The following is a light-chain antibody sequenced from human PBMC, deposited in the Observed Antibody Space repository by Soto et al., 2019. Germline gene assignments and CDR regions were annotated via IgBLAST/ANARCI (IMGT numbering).Light chain of an antibody. Sequence: QSVLTKPASESGSPGQSVTISCTGTSSDIGGYDYVSWYQQRPGKAPKLMIYEVRYRPSGVSNRFSGSKSGNTASLTISGLQAEDEAVYYCCSYTRTSNHYFFGSGTKVTVL. V-gene: IGLV2-14*01. CDR3: CSYTRTSNHYF. CDR2: EVR. J-gene: IGLJ1*01. CDR1: SSDIGGYDY.